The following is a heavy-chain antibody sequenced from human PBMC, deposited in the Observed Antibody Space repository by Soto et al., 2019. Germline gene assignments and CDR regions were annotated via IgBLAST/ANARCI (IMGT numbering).Heavy chain of an antibody. J-gene: IGHJ4*02. CDR3: ARGREEAGGPFDY. CDR1: GASISSGNYC. Sequence: QVQLQESGPGLVKPSQTLSLTCSVSGASISSGNYCWRWIRQDPGNGLEWIGYIYYTGRTYYNPSLRSGITISEDMSKNHFSLRLSSVPAADTAVYYCARGREEAGGPFDYWGQGTLVTVSS. CDR2: IYYTGRT. V-gene: IGHV4-31*03. D-gene: IGHD3-10*01.